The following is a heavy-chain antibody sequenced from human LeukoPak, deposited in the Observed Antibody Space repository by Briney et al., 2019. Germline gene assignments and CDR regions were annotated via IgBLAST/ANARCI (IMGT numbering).Heavy chain of an antibody. CDR3: ARDGGWFNWFDP. CDR2: ISGSGSPI. V-gene: IGHV3-48*01. J-gene: IGHJ5*02. CDR1: GFTFSNAY. Sequence: GGSLRLSCATSGFTFSNAYMNWVRQAPGKGLESVSYISGSGSPIYYADSVKGRFTISRDNSKNTLYLQMNSLRPEDTAVYYCARDGGWFNWFDPWGQGTLVTVSS. D-gene: IGHD2-15*01.